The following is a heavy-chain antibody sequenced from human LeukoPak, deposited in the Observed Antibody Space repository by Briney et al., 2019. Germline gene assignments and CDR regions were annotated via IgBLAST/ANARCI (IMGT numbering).Heavy chain of an antibody. Sequence: SVKVSCKASGGTFSSYAISWVRQAPGQGREWMGRIFPIFGTANYAQKFQGRVTITTDEYTSTAYMELRSLRSDDTAMQYCARVRRLWCGGQPYWGQGTLVTVSS. V-gene: IGHV1-69*05. CDR3: ARVRRLWCGGQPY. CDR2: IFPIFGTA. D-gene: IGHD3-10*01. CDR1: GGTFSSYA. J-gene: IGHJ4*02.